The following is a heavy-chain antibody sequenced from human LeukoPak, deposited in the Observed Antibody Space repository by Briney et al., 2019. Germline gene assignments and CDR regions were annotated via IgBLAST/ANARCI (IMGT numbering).Heavy chain of an antibody. Sequence: GGSLRLSCAASGFTFSDYYMSWIRQAPGKGLEWVSYISSSGSTIYYADSVKGRFTISRDNAKNSLYLQMNSLRAEDTAVYYCVREVGAIAYYYYYGMDVWGQGTTVTVSS. CDR2: ISSSGSTI. V-gene: IGHV3-11*01. D-gene: IGHD1-26*01. CDR1: GFTFSDYY. J-gene: IGHJ6*02. CDR3: VREVGAIAYYYYYGMDV.